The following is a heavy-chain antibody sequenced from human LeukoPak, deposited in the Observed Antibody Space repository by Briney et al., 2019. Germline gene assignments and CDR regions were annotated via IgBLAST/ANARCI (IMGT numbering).Heavy chain of an antibody. J-gene: IGHJ4*02. V-gene: IGHV3-23*01. CDR2: LSHSFGST. D-gene: IGHD6-13*01. CDR3: AKGGSSSWDYF. Sequence: GGTLRLSCAASGFTFSSYGMSWVRQAPGKGLEWVSALSHSFGSTYYADSVKGRFTISRDNSKNTLYLQMSSLRAEDTAAYYCAKGGSSSWDYFWGQGTLVTVSS. CDR1: GFTFSSYG.